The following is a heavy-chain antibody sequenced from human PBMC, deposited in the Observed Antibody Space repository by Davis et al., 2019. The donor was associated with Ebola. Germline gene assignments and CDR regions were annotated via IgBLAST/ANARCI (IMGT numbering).Heavy chain of an antibody. J-gene: IGHJ3*02. Sequence: SETLSLTCAVSGGFVSSGGYSWSWIRQPPGKGLEWIGYYYYTGSTNYNPSLKSRVTISVDTSKNQFSLKLSSVTAADTAVYYCAREGITIFGVVMGGAFDIWGQGTMVTVSS. D-gene: IGHD3-3*01. CDR3: AREGITIFGVVMGGAFDI. CDR2: YYYTGST. CDR1: GGFVSSGGYS. V-gene: IGHV4-61*08.